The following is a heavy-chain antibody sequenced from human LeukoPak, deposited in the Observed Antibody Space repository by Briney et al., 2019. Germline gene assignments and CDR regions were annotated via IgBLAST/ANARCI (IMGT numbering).Heavy chain of an antibody. Sequence: ASVKVSCKASGGTFSSYAISWVRQAPGQELEWMGRIIPILGIANYAQKFQGRVTITADKSTSTAYMELSSLRSEDTAVYYCARDLLSGGFDPWGQGTLVTVSS. CDR2: IIPILGIA. V-gene: IGHV1-69*04. CDR3: ARDLLSGGFDP. J-gene: IGHJ5*02. CDR1: GGTFSSYA. D-gene: IGHD3-10*01.